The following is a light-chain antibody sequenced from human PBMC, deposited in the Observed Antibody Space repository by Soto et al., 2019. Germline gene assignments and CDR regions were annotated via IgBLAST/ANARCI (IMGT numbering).Light chain of an antibody. CDR3: QQFGTSPSFT. Sequence: EIVLTQSPGTLSLSPGERATLSCRASQSVSSSYLAWYQQKPGQAPRLLIYGASSRATGIPDRFSGSGFGTDFTLSISRLEPEDFGVYYCQQFGTSPSFTFGQGTKLEIK. CDR1: QSVSSSY. J-gene: IGKJ2*01. V-gene: IGKV3-20*01. CDR2: GAS.